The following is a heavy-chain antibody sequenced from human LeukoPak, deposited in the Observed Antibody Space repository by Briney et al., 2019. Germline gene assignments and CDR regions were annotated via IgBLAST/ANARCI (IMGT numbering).Heavy chain of an antibody. D-gene: IGHD5-18*01. V-gene: IGHV4-38-2*01. Sequence: PSETLSLTCAVSGYSISSGYYWGWIRQPPGKGLEWIGSIYHSGSTYYNPSLKSRVTISVDTSKNQFSLKLSSVTAADTAVHYCARHHTAMVDYWGQGTLVTVSS. CDR2: IYHSGST. CDR1: GYSISSGYY. J-gene: IGHJ4*02. CDR3: ARHHTAMVDY.